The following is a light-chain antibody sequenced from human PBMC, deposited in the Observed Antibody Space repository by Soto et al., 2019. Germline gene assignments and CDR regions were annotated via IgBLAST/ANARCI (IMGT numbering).Light chain of an antibody. CDR1: ESVTSTY. CDR2: GAS. V-gene: IGKV3-20*01. J-gene: IGKJ1*01. Sequence: EIVLTQSPGTLSVSPGDRATLSCRASESVTSTYLAWFQQKPGQAPRLLIYGASTRAAGIPGRFTGSGSGTDFSLTINRLEPEDFAVYYCQYYGRSPRPFGQGTKVDIK. CDR3: QYYGRSPRP.